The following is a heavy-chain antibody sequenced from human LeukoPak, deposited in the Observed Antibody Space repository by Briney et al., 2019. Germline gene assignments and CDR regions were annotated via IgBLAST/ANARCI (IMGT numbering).Heavy chain of an antibody. CDR2: IYHSGST. J-gene: IGHJ6*03. CDR3: TRGSIAYYYMDV. Sequence: SETLSLTCTVSGYSISSGYYWGWIRQPPGKGLEWIGSIYHSGSTYYNPSLKSRVTISVDTSKNQFSLKLSSVTAADTAVYYCTRGSIAYYYMDVWGKGTTVTISS. D-gene: IGHD3-22*01. V-gene: IGHV4-38-2*02. CDR1: GYSISSGYY.